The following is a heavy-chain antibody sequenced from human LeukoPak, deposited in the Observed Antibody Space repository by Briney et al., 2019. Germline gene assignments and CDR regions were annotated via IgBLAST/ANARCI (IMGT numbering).Heavy chain of an antibody. CDR3: AKEEGTNCGGDCYYYMDV. CDR2: VSRSGDDT. Sequence: GGSLSLSCAASGFSFRSYAMSWVRQAPGEGLEWVSAVSRSGDDTYYADSVRGRFTVSRDNSRNTLYLHMSSLRAEDTAVYYCAKEEGTNCGGDCYYYMDVWGKGTTVTVSS. J-gene: IGHJ6*03. V-gene: IGHV3-23*01. D-gene: IGHD2-21*01. CDR1: GFSFRSYA.